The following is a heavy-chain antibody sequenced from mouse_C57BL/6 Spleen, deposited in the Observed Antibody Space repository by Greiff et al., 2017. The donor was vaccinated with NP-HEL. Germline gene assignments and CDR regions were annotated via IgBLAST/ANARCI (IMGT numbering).Heavy chain of an antibody. CDR1: GYTFTSYG. Sequence: QVQLQQSGAELARPGASVKLSCKASGYTFTSYGISWVKQRTGQGLEWIGEIYPRSGNTYYNEKFKGKATLTADKSSSTAYMELRSLTSEDSAVYFGARGEDYYGSSGGFAYWGQGTLVTVSA. CDR2: IYPRSGNT. V-gene: IGHV1-81*01. D-gene: IGHD1-1*01. CDR3: ARGEDYYGSSGGFAY. J-gene: IGHJ3*01.